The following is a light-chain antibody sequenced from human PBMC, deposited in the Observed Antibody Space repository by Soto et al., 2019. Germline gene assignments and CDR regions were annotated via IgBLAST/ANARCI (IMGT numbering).Light chain of an antibody. J-gene: IGKJ2*01. CDR3: QQYGSSPST. Sequence: EIVLTQSPGTLSLSPGERATLACRASQSVSSSYLAWYQQKPGQAPRLLSYGASSRATGIPYRFSGSGSGTDFTLTISRLEPEDFAVYYCQQYGSSPSTFGHGNKLEIK. CDR2: GAS. CDR1: QSVSSSY. V-gene: IGKV3-20*01.